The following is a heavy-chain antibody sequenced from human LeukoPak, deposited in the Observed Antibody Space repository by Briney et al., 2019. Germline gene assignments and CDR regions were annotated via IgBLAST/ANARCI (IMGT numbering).Heavy chain of an antibody. D-gene: IGHD1-26*01. Sequence: GGSLRLSCAASGFTVSSNYMSWVRQAPGKGLEWVSVIYSGGSTYYADPVKGRFTISRDNSKNTLYLQMNSLRAEDTAVYYCARDIRRELVFDYWGQGTLVTVSS. CDR3: ARDIRRELVFDY. CDR1: GFTVSSNY. J-gene: IGHJ4*02. CDR2: IYSGGST. V-gene: IGHV3-66*01.